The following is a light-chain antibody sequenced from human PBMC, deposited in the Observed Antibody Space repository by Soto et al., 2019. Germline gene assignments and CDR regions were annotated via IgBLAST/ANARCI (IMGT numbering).Light chain of an antibody. CDR1: QSVSSK. V-gene: IGKV3-15*01. Sequence: EMVMAQSPATLSVSPGETATLSCRASQSVSSKLAWYQQKPGQSPTLLIYGGSTRAAGIPDRFSGNGSGTEFTLTISSLQSEDFAVYYCQQYGNSPTFGQGTKVQIK. CDR2: GGS. J-gene: IGKJ1*01. CDR3: QQYGNSPT.